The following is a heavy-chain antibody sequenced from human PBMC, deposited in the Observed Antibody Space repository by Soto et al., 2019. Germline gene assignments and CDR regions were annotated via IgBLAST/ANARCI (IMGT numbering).Heavy chain of an antibody. Sequence: QVQLVQSGAEVKKPGSSVKVSCKASGGTFSSYTISWVRQAPGQGLEWMGRIIPILGIANYAQKFQGRVTITADKSTSTADMELSSLRSEDTAVYYCARGRFSTGNKPPDYWGQGTLVTVSS. J-gene: IGHJ4*02. CDR1: GGTFSSYT. CDR3: ARGRFSTGNKPPDY. D-gene: IGHD3-9*01. V-gene: IGHV1-69*02. CDR2: IIPILGIA.